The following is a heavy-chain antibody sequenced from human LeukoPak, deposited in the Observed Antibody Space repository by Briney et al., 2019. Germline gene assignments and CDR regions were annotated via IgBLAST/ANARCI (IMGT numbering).Heavy chain of an antibody. Sequence: GGSLRLSCAASGFTFNGYGMPWVRQAPGKGLDWLAVISYDGSNKYYADSVQGRFTISRDNSKDTLFLQMNSLRAEDTAVYYCAKGGLVTQGWCDIWGQGTMVTVSS. CDR3: AKGGLVTQGWCDI. D-gene: IGHD3-9*01. CDR1: GFTFNGYG. CDR2: ISYDGSNK. V-gene: IGHV3-30*18. J-gene: IGHJ3*02.